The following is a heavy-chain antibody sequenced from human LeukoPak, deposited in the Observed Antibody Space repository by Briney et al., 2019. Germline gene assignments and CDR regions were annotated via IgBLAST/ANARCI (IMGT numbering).Heavy chain of an antibody. J-gene: IGHJ4*02. Sequence: GGSLRLSCAASGFTFSSYWMSWVRQAPGKGLEWVANIKQDGSEKYYVDSVKGRFTIARDNAKNSLYLQMNSLRAEDTALYYCARDGSSSWYFDYWGQGTLVTVSS. V-gene: IGHV3-7*01. CDR1: GFTFSSYW. D-gene: IGHD6-13*01. CDR3: ARDGSSSWYFDY. CDR2: IKQDGSEK.